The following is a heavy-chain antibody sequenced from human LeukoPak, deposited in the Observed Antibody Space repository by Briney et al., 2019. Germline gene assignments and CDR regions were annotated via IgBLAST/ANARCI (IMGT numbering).Heavy chain of an antibody. Sequence: GGSLRLSCAASGVTFSSYWMNWVRQAPGKGLVRVSRIASDGSSTTYADSVKGRFSISRDNAKNTLYLQMNSLRAEDTAVYYCARAGIAVAEYDYWGQGTLVTVSS. CDR2: IASDGSST. CDR1: GVTFSSYW. V-gene: IGHV3-74*01. D-gene: IGHD6-19*01. J-gene: IGHJ4*02. CDR3: ARAGIAVAEYDY.